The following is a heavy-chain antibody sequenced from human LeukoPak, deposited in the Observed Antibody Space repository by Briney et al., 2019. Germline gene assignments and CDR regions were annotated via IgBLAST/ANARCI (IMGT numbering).Heavy chain of an antibody. V-gene: IGHV3-30*04. Sequence: PGRSLRLSCAASGFTFSSYAMHWVRQAPGKGLEWVAVITDDGSNKYYADSVKGRFTISRDNSKNTLYLQMNSLRAEDTAVYYCARDGRYCSSTSCLYYYYGMDVWGKGTTVTVSS. CDR2: ITDDGSNK. CDR3: ARDGRYCSSTSCLYYYYGMDV. CDR1: GFTFSSYA. D-gene: IGHD2-2*01. J-gene: IGHJ6*04.